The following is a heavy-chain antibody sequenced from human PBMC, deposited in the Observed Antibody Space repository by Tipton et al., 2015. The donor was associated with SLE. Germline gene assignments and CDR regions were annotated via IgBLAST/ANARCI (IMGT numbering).Heavy chain of an antibody. CDR3: ARLISAYDCNFDY. D-gene: IGHD5-12*01. CDR2: FYYGKST. V-gene: IGHV4-39*07. CDR1: GGSISSSSFY. Sequence: TLSLTCTVSGGSISSSSFYWGWIRQPPGKGLEWIGSFYYGKSTFYNPSLKSRVTTSVDTSTNRLSLQLSSVTAADTALYYCARLISAYDCNFDYWGQGTLVTVSS. J-gene: IGHJ4*02.